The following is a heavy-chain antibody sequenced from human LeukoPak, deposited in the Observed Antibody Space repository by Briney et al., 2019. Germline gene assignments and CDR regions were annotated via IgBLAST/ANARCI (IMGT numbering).Heavy chain of an antibody. CDR3: ARVVPVVAATPSVAFDI. V-gene: IGHV4-30-2*01. J-gene: IGHJ3*02. Sequence: PSETLSLTCTVSGGSISSGGYSWSWIRQPPGKGLEWIGYIYHSGSTYYNPSLKSRVTISVDRSKNQFSLKLSSVTAADTAVYYCARVVPVVAATPSVAFDIWGQGTMVTVSS. CDR2: IYHSGST. D-gene: IGHD2-15*01. CDR1: GGSISSGGYS.